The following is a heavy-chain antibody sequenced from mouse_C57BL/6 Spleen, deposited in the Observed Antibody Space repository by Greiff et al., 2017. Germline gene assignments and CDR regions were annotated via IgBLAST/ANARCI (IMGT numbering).Heavy chain of an antibody. V-gene: IGHV1-5*01. Sequence: EVQLQQSGTVLARPGASVKMSCKTSGYTFTSYWMHWVKQRPGQGLAWIGAIYPGNSDTSYNQKFTGKATLTAVTSASTAYMELSSLTNEDSADYYGTKRGVRGYYTMDYWGQGTSVTVSS. D-gene: IGHD2-14*01. CDR1: GYTFTSYW. CDR3: TKRGVRGYYTMDY. CDR2: IYPGNSDT. J-gene: IGHJ4*01.